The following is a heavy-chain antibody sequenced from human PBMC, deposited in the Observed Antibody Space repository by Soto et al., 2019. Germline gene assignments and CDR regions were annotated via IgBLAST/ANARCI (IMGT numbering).Heavy chain of an antibody. Sequence: AETLSLTCTVSGGSISSISYYWVGSRHPPGKGLEWIGSIYYSGSTYYNPSLKSRVTISVDTSKNQFSLKLSSVTAADTGVYYCARLGWDYGVGWFDPWGQGTLVTVSS. CDR3: ARLGWDYGVGWFDP. CDR1: GGSISSISYY. J-gene: IGHJ5*02. CDR2: IYYSGST. V-gene: IGHV4-39*01. D-gene: IGHD4-17*01.